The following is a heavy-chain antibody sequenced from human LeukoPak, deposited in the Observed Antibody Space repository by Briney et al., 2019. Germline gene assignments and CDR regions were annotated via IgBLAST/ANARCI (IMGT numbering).Heavy chain of an antibody. V-gene: IGHV3-30*18. D-gene: IGHD5-18*01. CDR1: GLIFETYG. J-gene: IGHJ4*02. CDR3: VKGRRGSSYVHYFDS. Sequence: GGSLRLSCEVSGLIFETYGMHWVRQAPGKGLGWVGVISKNGSNTYYGDSVKGRFTISRDNTNNTLSLQMNGLTTEDTGVYFCVKGRRGSSYVHYFDSWGRGTLVTVSS. CDR2: ISKNGSNT.